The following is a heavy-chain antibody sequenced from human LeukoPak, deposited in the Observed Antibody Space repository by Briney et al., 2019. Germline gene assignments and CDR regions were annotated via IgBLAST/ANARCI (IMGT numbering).Heavy chain of an antibody. V-gene: IGHV3-23*01. CDR2: ISGSGGST. CDR3: AELGITMIGGV. J-gene: IGHJ6*04. CDR1: GFTFSSYG. Sequence: GGTLSLSCAASGFTFSSYGMSWVRQAPGKGLEWVSAISGSGGSTYYADSVKGRFTISRDNSKNTLYLQMNSLRAEDTAVYYCAELGITMIGGVWGKGTTVTISS. D-gene: IGHD3-10*02.